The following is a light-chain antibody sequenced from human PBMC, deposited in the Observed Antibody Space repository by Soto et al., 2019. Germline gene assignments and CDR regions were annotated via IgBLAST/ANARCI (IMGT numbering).Light chain of an antibody. CDR3: QHLNGYPRT. V-gene: IGKV1-9*01. CDR1: QGISSY. J-gene: IGKJ1*01. Sequence: DIPLTQSPSFLSASVGDRVTITCRASQGISSYLVWYQQKPGKAPKLLIYAASTLESGVPSRFSGSGSGTEFALTISSLQPGDFATYYCQHLNGYPRTFGQGTRVEVK. CDR2: AAS.